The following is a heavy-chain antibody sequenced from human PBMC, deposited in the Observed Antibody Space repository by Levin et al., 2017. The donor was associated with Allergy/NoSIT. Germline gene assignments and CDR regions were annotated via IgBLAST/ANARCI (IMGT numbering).Heavy chain of an antibody. V-gene: IGHV4-4*07. J-gene: IGHJ4*02. CDR3: ARTSCGIDCSFDY. Sequence: SQTLSLTCTVSGGSINNYYWSWIRKPAGKGLEWIGRIYSSGTTNYAPSLKSRVTMSLDTSKNQFSLKVNSVTAADTAVYYCARTSCGIDCSFDYWGQGTLVTVSS. D-gene: IGHD2-21*02. CDR2: IYSSGTT. CDR1: GGSINNYY.